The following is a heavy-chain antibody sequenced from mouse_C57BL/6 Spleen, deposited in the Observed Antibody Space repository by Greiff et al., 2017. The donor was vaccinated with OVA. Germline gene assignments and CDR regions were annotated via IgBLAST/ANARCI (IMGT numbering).Heavy chain of an antibody. D-gene: IGHD2-10*02. CDR2: IWSGGST. V-gene: IGHV2-2*01. J-gene: IGHJ3*01. Sequence: VHLVESGPGLVQPSQSLSITCTVSGFSFTSYGLHWVRQSPGKGLEWLGVIWSGGSTDYNAAFISRLSISKDNSKSQVFFKMNSLQADDTAIYYCARNRNFLYGNSFAYWGQGTLVTVAA. CDR3: ARNRNFLYGNSFAY. CDR1: GFSFTSYG.